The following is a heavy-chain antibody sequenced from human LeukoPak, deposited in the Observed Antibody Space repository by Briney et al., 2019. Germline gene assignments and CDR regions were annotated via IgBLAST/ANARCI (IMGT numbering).Heavy chain of an antibody. D-gene: IGHD6-13*01. Sequence: SETLSLTCTVSGGSISSYYWSWIRQPPGKGLEWIGYIYYSGSTNYNPSLKSRVTISVDTSKNQFSLKLSSVTAADTAVYYCARGDDSSSSGPIDYWGQGTLVTVSS. J-gene: IGHJ4*02. CDR2: IYYSGST. CDR1: GGSISSYY. V-gene: IGHV4-59*01. CDR3: ARGDDSSSSGPIDY.